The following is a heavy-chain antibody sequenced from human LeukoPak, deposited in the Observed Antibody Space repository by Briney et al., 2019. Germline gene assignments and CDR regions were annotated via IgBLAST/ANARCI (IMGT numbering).Heavy chain of an antibody. V-gene: IGHV1-46*01. CDR2: INPSGGST. CDR1: GYTFTSYY. Sequence: ASVKVSCQASGYTFTSYYMHWVRQAPGQGLEWMGIINPSGGSTSYAQKFQGRVTMTRDTSTSTVYMELSSLRSKDTAVYYCARDGSGSYYVSASDYWGQGTLVTVSS. CDR3: ARDGSGSYYVSASDY. J-gene: IGHJ4*02. D-gene: IGHD3-10*01.